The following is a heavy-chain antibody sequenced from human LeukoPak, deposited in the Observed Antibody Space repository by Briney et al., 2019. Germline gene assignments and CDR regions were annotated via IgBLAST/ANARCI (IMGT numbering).Heavy chain of an antibody. CDR2: INHSGST. CDR3: QRTAYEILTGQSMDV. Sequence: SETLSLICAVDAGSFSGYYWSWIRQPPVNGLEWIGEINHSGSTNYNPSLKSRVTISVDTSKNQFSLKLSSVTAADTAVFFKQRTAYEILTGQSMDVWGQGTTVTVSS. D-gene: IGHD3-9*01. CDR1: AGSFSGYY. V-gene: IGHV4-34*01. J-gene: IGHJ6*02.